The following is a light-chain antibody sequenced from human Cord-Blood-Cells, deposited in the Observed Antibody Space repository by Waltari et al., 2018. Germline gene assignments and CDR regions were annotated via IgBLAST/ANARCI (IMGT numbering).Light chain of an antibody. CDR3: QQYNNWPLT. J-gene: IGKJ4*01. V-gene: IGKV3-15*01. Sequence: EIVMTQSPATLSVSTGERATLSCRASQSVSSNLAWYQQKPGQAPRLLIYGASTRATSIPARFSGSGSGTEFTLTISSLQSEDFAVYYCQQYNNWPLTFGGGTKVEIK. CDR2: GAS. CDR1: QSVSSN.